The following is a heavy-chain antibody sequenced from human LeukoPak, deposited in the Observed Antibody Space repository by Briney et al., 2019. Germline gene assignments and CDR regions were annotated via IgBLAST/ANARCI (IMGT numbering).Heavy chain of an antibody. D-gene: IGHD3-16*02. CDR2: INPSGGST. CDR1: GGTFSSYA. J-gene: IGHJ4*02. Sequence: ASVKVSCKASGGTFSSYAISWVRQAPGQGLEWMGIINPSGGSTSYAQKFQGRVTMTRDTSTSTVYMELSSLRSEDTAVYYCAREHDYVWGSYRPTYRYFDYWGQGTLVTVSS. CDR3: AREHDYVWGSYRPTYRYFDY. V-gene: IGHV1-46*01.